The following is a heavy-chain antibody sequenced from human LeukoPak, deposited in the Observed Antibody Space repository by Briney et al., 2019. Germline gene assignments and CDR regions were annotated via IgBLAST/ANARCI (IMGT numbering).Heavy chain of an antibody. CDR1: GGTFSSYT. CDR3: ARGRRGWEGGEYYFDY. D-gene: IGHD6-19*01. V-gene: IGHV1-69*02. Sequence: GASVKVSCKASGGTFSSYTISWVRQAPGQGLEWMGRIIPILGIANYAQKFQGRVTITADKSTSTAYMELSSLRSEDTAVYYCARGRRGWEGGEYYFDYWGQETLVTVSS. J-gene: IGHJ4*02. CDR2: IIPILGIA.